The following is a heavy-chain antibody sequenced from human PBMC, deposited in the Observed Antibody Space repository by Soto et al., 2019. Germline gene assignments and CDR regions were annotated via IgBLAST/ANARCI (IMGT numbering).Heavy chain of an antibody. Sequence: HPGGTLRLSCSASVFTFSRNAMGWVREGPGKGLEWVSAIIDDGGRAYYADSVKGRFTISRDNSKNTLSLQMNSLRAEDTAIYYCAKDKMEQWLVGGYFDYWGQGTQVTVSS. CDR2: IIDDGGRA. V-gene: IGHV3-23*01. CDR1: VFTFSRNA. CDR3: AKDKMEQWLVGGYFDY. D-gene: IGHD6-19*01. J-gene: IGHJ4*02.